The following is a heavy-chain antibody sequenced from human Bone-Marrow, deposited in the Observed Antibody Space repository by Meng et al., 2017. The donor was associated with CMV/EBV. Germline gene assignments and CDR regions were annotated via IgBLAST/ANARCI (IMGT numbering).Heavy chain of an antibody. D-gene: IGHD5-12*01. J-gene: IGHJ3*02. CDR1: GFIVTHNY. CDR2: IYSDGKT. CDR3: ARREIRGYSEGLYAFDI. Sequence: GGSLRLSCPPSGFIVTHNYMSWFRQAPGKGLEWVSLIYSDGKTDYADSAKGRFTVSRDNSRNMLYLHINSLRPEDTALYFCARREIRGYSEGLYAFDIWGQGTMVTVSS. V-gene: IGHV3-66*02.